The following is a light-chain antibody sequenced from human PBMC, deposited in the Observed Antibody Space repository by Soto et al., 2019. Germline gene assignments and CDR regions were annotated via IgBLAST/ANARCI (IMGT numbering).Light chain of an antibody. CDR2: DVS. Sequence: QSALTQPASVSGSPGQSITISCTGTSSDVGFYTYVHWYQQHPGKAPKVIIYDVSRRPSGVSNRFSGSKSGNTASLTISGLRGEDEDYFYCTLFKGRNTGVFGSGTKVTVL. CDR3: TLFKGRNTGV. CDR1: SSDVGFYTY. J-gene: IGLJ1*01. V-gene: IGLV2-14*01.